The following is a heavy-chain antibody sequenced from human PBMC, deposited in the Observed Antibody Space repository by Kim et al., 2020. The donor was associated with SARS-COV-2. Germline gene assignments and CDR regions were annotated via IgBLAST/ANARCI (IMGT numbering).Heavy chain of an antibody. Sequence: GGSLRLSCAASGFTFSSYAMNWVRQAPGKGLEWVSSISGTNSYRDYADSVRGRFTISRETAKKAVYLQMDRLRTEDTGVYYCARWRGPRGVCMTKDCSNSGMDVWGQGTTVTVSS. J-gene: IGHJ6*02. D-gene: IGHD2-21*02. V-gene: IGHV3-21*01. CDR2: ISGTNSYR. CDR1: GFTFSSYA. CDR3: ARWRGPRGVCMTKDCSNSGMDV.